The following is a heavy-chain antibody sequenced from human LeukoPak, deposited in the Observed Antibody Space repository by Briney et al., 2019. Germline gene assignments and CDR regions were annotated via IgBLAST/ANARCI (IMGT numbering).Heavy chain of an antibody. D-gene: IGHD3-10*01. Sequence: PSDTLSLTCTVSGGSISSYYWSWIRQPPGKGLEWIGYIYYSGSTNYNPSLKSRVAISIDTSKNQFSLKLSSVTAADTAMYYCERAAPSYYGSGSLGSYYYGMDVWGQGTTVTVSS. V-gene: IGHV4-59*07. CDR1: GGSISSYY. CDR3: ERAAPSYYGSGSLGSYYYGMDV. CDR2: IYYSGST. J-gene: IGHJ6*02.